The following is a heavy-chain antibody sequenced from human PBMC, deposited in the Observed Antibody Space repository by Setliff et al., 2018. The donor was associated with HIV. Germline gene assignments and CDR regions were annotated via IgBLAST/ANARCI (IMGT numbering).Heavy chain of an antibody. CDR2: INHSGST. Sequence: PSETLSLTCAVYGGSFNGYYWSWIRQPPGKGLEWIGEINHSGSTNYNPSLKSRVTMSLDTSKNQFSLKLNSVTAWDTAVYYCARKGSSSRSQEYYYDFWGQGTLVTVSS. CDR1: GGSFNGYY. CDR3: ARKGSSSRSQEYYYDF. D-gene: IGHD6-13*01. V-gene: IGHV4-34*10. J-gene: IGHJ4*02.